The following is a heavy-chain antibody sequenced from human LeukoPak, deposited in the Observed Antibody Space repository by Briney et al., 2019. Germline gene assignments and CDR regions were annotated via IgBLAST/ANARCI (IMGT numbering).Heavy chain of an antibody. J-gene: IGHJ4*02. CDR3: ARHVNSNGSPSDY. CDR1: GGSISSRSYY. CDR2: IYHSEST. V-gene: IGHV4-39*01. Sequence: SETPSLTCAVSGGSISSRSYYWGWIRQPPGKGLEWIGSIYHSESTYYNPSLKSRVTISADTSKNQFSLKLSSVTAADTAVYFCARHVNSNGSPSDYWGQGTLVTVSS. D-gene: IGHD1-26*01.